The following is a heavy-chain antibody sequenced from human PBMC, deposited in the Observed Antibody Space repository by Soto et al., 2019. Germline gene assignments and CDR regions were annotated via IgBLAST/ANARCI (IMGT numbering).Heavy chain of an antibody. D-gene: IGHD3-10*01. J-gene: IGHJ3*02. CDR1: GFTFSSYS. CDR2: ISSSSSYI. CDR3: ARGSGDAFDI. Sequence: GGSLRLSCAASGFTFSSYSMNWVRQAPGKGLEWVSSISSSSSYIYYADSVKGRFTISRDNAKNSLYLQMNSLRADDTAVYYCARGSGDAFDIWGQGTMVTVSS. V-gene: IGHV3-21*01.